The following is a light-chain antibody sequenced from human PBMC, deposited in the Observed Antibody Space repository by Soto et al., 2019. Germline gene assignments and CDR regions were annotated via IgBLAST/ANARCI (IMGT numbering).Light chain of an antibody. CDR2: TNT. J-gene: IGLJ1*01. CDR3: ASWDDSLNGPV. Sequence: QSVLTQPPSASGTPGQRVTISSSGSSSNVGGNPVNWYQHAPTTAPKLLIYTNTQRPSGVPDRFSGSKSGTSASLAISGLQSEDEADYYCASWDDSLNGPVFGTGAKVTVL. V-gene: IGLV1-44*01. CDR1: SSNVGGNP.